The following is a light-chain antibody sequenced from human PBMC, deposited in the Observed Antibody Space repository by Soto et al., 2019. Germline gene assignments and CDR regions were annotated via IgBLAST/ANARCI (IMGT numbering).Light chain of an antibody. V-gene: IGKV3-20*01. J-gene: IGKJ1*01. CDR1: QSVSSSY. CDR3: XXXGSSPWT. Sequence: EIVLTQSPGTLSLSPGERATLSCRASQSVSSSYLAWYQQKPGQAPRLLIYGASSRATGIPDRFSGSGSGTDFTLTISRLEPXXXXVXXXXXXGSSPWTFGQGTKVEIK. CDR2: GAS.